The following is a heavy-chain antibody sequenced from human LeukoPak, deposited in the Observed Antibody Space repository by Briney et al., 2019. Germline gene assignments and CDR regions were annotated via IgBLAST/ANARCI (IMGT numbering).Heavy chain of an antibody. CDR2: IKQDGSEK. D-gene: IGHD3-22*01. J-gene: IGHJ4*02. CDR3: ARDANVVEIVVETRD. Sequence: GGSLRLSCAASGFTFSSYWMSWVRQAPGKGLEWVANIKQDGSEKYYVDSVKGRFTISRDNAKNSLYLQMNSLRAEDTAVYYCARDANVVEIVVETRDWGQGTLVTVSS. V-gene: IGHV3-7*01. CDR1: GFTFSSYW.